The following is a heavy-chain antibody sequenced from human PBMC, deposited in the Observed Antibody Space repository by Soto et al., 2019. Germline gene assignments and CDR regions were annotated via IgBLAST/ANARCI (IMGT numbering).Heavy chain of an antibody. CDR3: ARGWGRISDY. CDR1: GGSFSGYY. V-gene: IGHV4-34*01. CDR2: INHSGST. Sequence: QVQLQQWGAGLLKPSETLSLTCAVYGGSFSGYYWSWIRQPPGKGLGWIGEINHSGSTNNNPPLKSRVTITVDTSKNQFSLKLSSVTAADTAVYYCARGWGRISDYWGQGALVAVSS. J-gene: IGHJ4*02. D-gene: IGHD7-27*01.